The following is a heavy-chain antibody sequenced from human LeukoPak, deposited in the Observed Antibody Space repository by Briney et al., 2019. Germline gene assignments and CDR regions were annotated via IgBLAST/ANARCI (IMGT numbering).Heavy chain of an antibody. Sequence: GESLKISCKGSGYIFTSDWIGWVRQMPEKGLEWMGIIYPGDSDTRYSPSFQGHSTAYLQWSSLKASDTAMYYCARQEHSSSWYYLDHWGQGTLVTVSS. V-gene: IGHV5-51*01. CDR3: ARQEHSSSWYYLDH. CDR2: IYPGDSDT. CDR1: GYIFTSDW. D-gene: IGHD6-13*01. J-gene: IGHJ4*02.